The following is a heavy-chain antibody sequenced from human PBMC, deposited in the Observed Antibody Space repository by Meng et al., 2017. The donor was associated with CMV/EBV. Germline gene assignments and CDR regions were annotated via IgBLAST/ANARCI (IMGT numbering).Heavy chain of an antibody. CDR2: IKQDGSEK. D-gene: IGHD2-15*01. V-gene: IGHV3-7*01. Sequence: GGSLRLSCAASGFTFSSYWISWVRQAPGKGLEWVANIKQDGSEKYYVDSVKGRFTISRDNAKNSLYLQMNSLRAEDTAVYYCARDPFRQEGGHYWGQGTLVTSPQ. CDR1: GFTFSSYW. J-gene: IGHJ4*02. CDR3: ARDPFRQEGGHY.